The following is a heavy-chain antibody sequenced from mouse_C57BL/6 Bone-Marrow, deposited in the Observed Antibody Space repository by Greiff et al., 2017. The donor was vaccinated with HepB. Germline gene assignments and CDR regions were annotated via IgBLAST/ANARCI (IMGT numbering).Heavy chain of an antibody. V-gene: IGHV1-62-3*01. J-gene: IGHJ4*01. D-gene: IGHD1-1*01. CDR3: ARPTVVATDYAMDY. CDR1: GYTFTSYW. Sequence: QVQLQQPGAELVKPGASVKLSCKASGYTFTSYWMHWVKQRPGRGLEWIGRIDPNSGGTKYNEKFKSKATLTVDKPSSTAYMQLSSLTSEYSAVYYCARPTVVATDYAMDYWGQGTSVTVSS. CDR2: IDPNSGGT.